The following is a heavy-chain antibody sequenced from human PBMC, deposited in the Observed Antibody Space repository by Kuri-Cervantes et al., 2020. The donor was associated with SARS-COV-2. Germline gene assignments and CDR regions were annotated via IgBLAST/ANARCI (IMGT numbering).Heavy chain of an antibody. Sequence: SVKVSCKASGGTFSSYAILWVRQAPGQGLEGMGRIIPIFGTANYAQKFQGRVTITADEATSTAYMELSSLSCEDTAVYYRARDQVSAAAGTGGSDYWGQGTLVTVSS. CDR2: IIPIFGTA. CDR1: GGTFSSYA. D-gene: IGHD6-13*01. J-gene: IGHJ4*02. CDR3: ARDQVSAAAGTGGSDY. V-gene: IGHV1-69*13.